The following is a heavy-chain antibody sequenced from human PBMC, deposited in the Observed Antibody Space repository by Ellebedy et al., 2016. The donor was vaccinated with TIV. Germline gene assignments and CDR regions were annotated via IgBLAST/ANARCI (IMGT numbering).Heavy chain of an antibody. J-gene: IGHJ5*01. CDR3: ARDPYGDVWFDS. Sequence: SETLSLTCSVSGGSISNFYWSWIRQSPGKGLEFIGFLYHSGRTSYNPSLEGRVTISRDTSKNQFFLKLDSATAADTAVYYCARDPYGDVWFDSWGQGILVAVSS. V-gene: IGHV4-59*01. CDR1: GGSISNFY. CDR2: LYHSGRT. D-gene: IGHD2-21*02.